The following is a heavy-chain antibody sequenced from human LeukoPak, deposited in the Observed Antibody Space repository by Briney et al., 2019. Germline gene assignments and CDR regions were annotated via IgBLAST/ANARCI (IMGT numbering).Heavy chain of an antibody. CDR2: IYYSGST. D-gene: IGHD3-10*01. J-gene: IGHJ4*02. Sequence: SETLSLTYTVSGCSISSYYWSWIRQPPGKGLEGIGYIYYSGSTYYNPSLKSRGTISVDTSKNQFSLKLSSVTAADTAVYYCARAGALWFGEVYNFRYYFDYWGQGTLVTVSS. CDR3: ARAGALWFGEVYNFRYYFDY. V-gene: IGHV4-59*12. CDR1: GCSISSYY.